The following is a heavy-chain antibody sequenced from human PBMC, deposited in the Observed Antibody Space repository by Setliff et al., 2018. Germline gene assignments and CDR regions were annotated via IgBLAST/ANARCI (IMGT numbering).Heavy chain of an antibody. D-gene: IGHD3-16*01. Sequence: SETLSLTCNVSGVSININYYWGLIRQPPGKGLEWIGSIFYSGRTFYNPSLKSRVTISVDTSKNRFSLTLSSVTAADTAVYYCARLPNYVWGSPVDYWGQGTLVTVSS. CDR3: ARLPNYVWGSPVDY. J-gene: IGHJ4*02. V-gene: IGHV4-39*01. CDR2: IFYSGRT. CDR1: GVSININYY.